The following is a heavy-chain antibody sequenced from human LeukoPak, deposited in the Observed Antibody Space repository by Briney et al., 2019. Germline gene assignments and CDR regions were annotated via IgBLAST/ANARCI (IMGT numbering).Heavy chain of an antibody. D-gene: IGHD3-10*01. CDR2: ISRNSSTI. V-gene: IGHV3-11*04. J-gene: IGHJ4*02. CDR3: ARDRRVTELYYYGSGSPIGSN. Sequence: GGSLRLSCAASGFTFSDYYMSWIRQAPGKGLQWVAYISRNSSTIYYADSVKGRFAISRDNAKNSLYLQMNSLRAEDTAVYYCARDRRVTELYYYGSGSPIGSNWGQGTLVTVSS. CDR1: GFTFSDYY.